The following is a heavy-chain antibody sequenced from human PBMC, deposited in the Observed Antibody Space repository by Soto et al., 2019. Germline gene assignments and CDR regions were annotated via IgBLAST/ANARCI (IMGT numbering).Heavy chain of an antibody. CDR1: GASFSGSY. CDR2: AYYSGTT. D-gene: IGHD2-15*01. Sequence: SETLSLTCAVSGASFSGSYWSWIRQPPGKGLEWIGYAYYSGTTDYNPSLKSRVTISVDTSKTQFSLRLTSVTAPDTALYYCARHPTGFPNRIDPWGQGIMVTVSS. CDR3: ARHPTGFPNRIDP. V-gene: IGHV4-59*08. J-gene: IGHJ5*02.